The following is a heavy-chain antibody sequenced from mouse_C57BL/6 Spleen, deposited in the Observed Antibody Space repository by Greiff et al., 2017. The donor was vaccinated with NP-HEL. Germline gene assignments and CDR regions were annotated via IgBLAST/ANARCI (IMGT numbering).Heavy chain of an antibody. CDR1: GYTFTSYW. CDR2: IDPSDSYT. CDR3: ARTLYYYGSRGSDY. V-gene: IGHV1-69*01. J-gene: IGHJ2*01. D-gene: IGHD1-1*01. Sequence: QVQLQQPGAELVMPGASVKLSCKASGYTFTSYWMHWVKQRPGQGLEWIGEIDPSDSYTNYNQKFKGKSTLTVDKSSSTAYMQLSSLTSEDSAVYDCARTLYYYGSRGSDYWGQGTTLTVSS.